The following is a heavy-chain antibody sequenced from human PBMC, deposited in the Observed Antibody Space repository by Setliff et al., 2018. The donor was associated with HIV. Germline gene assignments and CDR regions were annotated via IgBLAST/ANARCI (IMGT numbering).Heavy chain of an antibody. CDR3: ARLWAYYDRSGRTAFDV. J-gene: IGHJ3*01. Sequence: SETLSLTCAVYGGSFSGYYWSWIRQPPGKGLEWIGEINHSGSTNYNPSLKSRVTISVDTSKNQFSLKLSSVTAADTAVYYCARLWAYYDRSGRTAFDVWGQGTMVTVSS. D-gene: IGHD3-22*01. CDR1: GGSFSGYY. V-gene: IGHV4-34*01. CDR2: INHSGST.